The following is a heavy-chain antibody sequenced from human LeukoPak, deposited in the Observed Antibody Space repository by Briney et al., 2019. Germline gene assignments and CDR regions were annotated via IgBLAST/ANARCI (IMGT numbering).Heavy chain of an antibody. CDR3: ARAHPPYYDFWSGYVDY. V-gene: IGHV4-31*03. CDR2: IYYSGST. Sequence: SEILSLTCTVSGGSISSGGYYWSWIRQHPGKGLEWIGYIYYSGSTYYNPSLKSRVTISVDTSKNQFSLKLSSVTAADTAVYYCARAHPPYYDFWSGYVDYWGQGTLVTVSS. CDR1: GGSISSGGYY. J-gene: IGHJ4*02. D-gene: IGHD3-3*01.